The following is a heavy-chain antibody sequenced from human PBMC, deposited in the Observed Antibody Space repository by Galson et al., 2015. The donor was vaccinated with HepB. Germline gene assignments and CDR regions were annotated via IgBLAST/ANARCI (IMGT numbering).Heavy chain of an antibody. CDR2: ISSSSSYI. J-gene: IGHJ6*02. V-gene: IGHV3-21*01. CDR3: ARDGIIAAVYYGMDV. CDR1: GFTFSSYS. Sequence: SLRLSCAASGFTFSSYSMNWVRQAPGKGLEWVSSISSSSSYIYYADSVKGRFTISRDNAKNSLYLQMNSLRAEDTAVYYCARDGIIAAVYYGMDVSGQGTTVTVSS. D-gene: IGHD6-13*01.